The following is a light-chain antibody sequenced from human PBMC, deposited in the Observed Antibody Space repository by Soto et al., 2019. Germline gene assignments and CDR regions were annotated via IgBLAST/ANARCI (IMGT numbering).Light chain of an antibody. J-gene: IGLJ2*01. Sequence: QSVLTQPPSVSGAPGQRVTISCAGTSSNIGTGYDVHWYQQLPDTAPQLIIYEIDNRPSWVPDRFSGSRSGTSASLAITGLEAEDEADYCCQSYDSILSAPIFGGGSKLTVL. CDR2: EID. CDR3: QSYDSILSAPI. V-gene: IGLV1-40*01. CDR1: SSNIGTGYD.